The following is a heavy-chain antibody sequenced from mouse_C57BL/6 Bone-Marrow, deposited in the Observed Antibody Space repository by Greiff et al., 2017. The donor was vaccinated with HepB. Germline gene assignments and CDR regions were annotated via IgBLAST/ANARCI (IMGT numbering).Heavy chain of an antibody. D-gene: IGHD1-1*01. CDR3: EREEGEKRYWYAMDY. CDR2: IYPGSGST. Sequence: QVQLQQPGAELVKPGASVKMSCKASGYTFTSYWITWVKQRPGQGLEWIGYIYPGSGSTNYNEKFKSKATLTVDTSSSTAYMQLSSLTSEDSAVYYCEREEGEKRYWYAMDYWGQGTAVTV. J-gene: IGHJ4*01. CDR1: GYTFTSYW. V-gene: IGHV1-55*01.